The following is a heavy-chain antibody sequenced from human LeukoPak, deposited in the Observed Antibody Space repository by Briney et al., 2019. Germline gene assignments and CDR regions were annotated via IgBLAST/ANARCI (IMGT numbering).Heavy chain of an antibody. D-gene: IGHD6-13*01. CDR2: ISGSGGST. J-gene: IGHJ4*02. CDR3: AKDQKSIAATGYDY. V-gene: IGHV3-23*01. CDR1: GFTFSNYA. Sequence: GGSLRLSCAVSGFTFSNYAMSWVRQGPGKGLEWVPTISGSGGSTYYADSVKGRFTISRDNSKNTLFLQMNSLRADDTAVYFCAKDQKSIAATGYDYWGQGTLVTVSS.